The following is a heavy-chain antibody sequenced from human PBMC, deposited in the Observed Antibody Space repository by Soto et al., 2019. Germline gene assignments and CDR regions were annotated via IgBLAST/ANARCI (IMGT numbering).Heavy chain of an antibody. Sequence: PSGTLSLTCTVSGGSISSYYLSWIRQRAGKGLEWIGRIYTSGSTNYNPSLKSRVTMSVDTSKNQFSLKLTSVTAADTAVYYCAKVRYSGYDLGEDYWGQGTLVTVS. CDR1: GGSISSYY. J-gene: IGHJ4*02. CDR3: AKVRYSGYDLGEDY. D-gene: IGHD5-12*01. V-gene: IGHV4-4*07. CDR2: IYTSGST.